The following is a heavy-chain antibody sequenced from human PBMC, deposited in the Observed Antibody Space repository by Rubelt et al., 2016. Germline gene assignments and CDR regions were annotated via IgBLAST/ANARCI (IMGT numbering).Heavy chain of an antibody. CDR3: ARSPPRACSDGNCYSRGWFDP. Sequence: GQLVQSGAEVKEPGASVKVSCKASGYTFTSYDINWVRQASGQGLEWLGWMNPNSATTGYAQKFQGRVTMTRTTSISPAYMELSSLRSEDTAVYYCARSPPRACSDGNCYSRGWFDPWGQGTLVTVSS. V-gene: IGHV1-8*01. CDR2: MNPNSATT. J-gene: IGHJ5*02. D-gene: IGHD2-15*01. CDR1: GYTFTSYD.